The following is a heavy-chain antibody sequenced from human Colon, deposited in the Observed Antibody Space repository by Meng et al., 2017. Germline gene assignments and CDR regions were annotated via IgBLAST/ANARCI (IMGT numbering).Heavy chain of an antibody. CDR3: ARGANEWLWSAPDY. V-gene: IGHV1-18*01. D-gene: IGHD4/OR15-4a*01. CDR2: INTYNGNT. J-gene: IGHJ4*02. Sequence: ASVKVSCKTSGYTFTRFGINWVRQAPGQGLEWMGWINTYNGNTNFAQKFQGRVTMTTDTSTSTAYMELRSLRSVDTAVYYCARGANEWLWSAPDYWGPGTPVTVSS. CDR1: GYTFTRFG.